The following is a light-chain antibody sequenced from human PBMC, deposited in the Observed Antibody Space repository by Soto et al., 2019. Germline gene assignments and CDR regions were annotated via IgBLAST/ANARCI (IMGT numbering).Light chain of an antibody. CDR3: WSYAGSSTSV. J-gene: IGLJ3*02. V-gene: IGLV2-23*01. CDR2: ESA. Sequence: QSALAQPASVSGSPGQSITISCTGTTSDVGSYNLVAWYQQHPGKAPKLIIYESAKRPSGVSSRFSGSKSGNTASLTISGLQAEDEADYYCWSYAGSSTSVFGGGTKLTVL. CDR1: TSDVGSYNL.